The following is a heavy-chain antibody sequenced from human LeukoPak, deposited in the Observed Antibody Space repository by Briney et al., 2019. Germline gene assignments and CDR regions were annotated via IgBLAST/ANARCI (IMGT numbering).Heavy chain of an antibody. V-gene: IGHV3-30*03. J-gene: IGHJ3*02. CDR3: ARDRGGYDFLGGAHAFDI. D-gene: IGHD3-3*01. CDR1: GFTFSSYG. CDR2: ISYDGSNK. Sequence: PGGSLRLSCAASGFTFSSYGMHWVRQAPGKGLEWVAVISYDGSNKYYADSVKGRFTISRDNSKNTLYLQMNSLRAEDTAVYYCARDRGGYDFLGGAHAFDIWGQGTMVTVSS.